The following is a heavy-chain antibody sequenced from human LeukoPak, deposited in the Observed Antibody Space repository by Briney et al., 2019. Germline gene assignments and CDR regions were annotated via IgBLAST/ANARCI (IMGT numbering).Heavy chain of an antibody. V-gene: IGHV3-23*01. D-gene: IGHD6-13*01. CDR3: AKQQQVAYSYFDY. Sequence: GGSLRLSCAAPGFTFSTYAMSWVRQAPGKGLEWVSAISGSGGYTYYSDSVRGRFTISRDISKNTLYLQMSSLRAEDTAVYYCAKQQQVAYSYFDYWGQGTLVTVSS. J-gene: IGHJ4*02. CDR2: ISGSGGYT. CDR1: GFTFSTYA.